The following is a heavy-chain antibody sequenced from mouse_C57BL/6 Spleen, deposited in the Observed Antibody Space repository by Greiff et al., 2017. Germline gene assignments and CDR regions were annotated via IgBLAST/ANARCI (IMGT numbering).Heavy chain of an antibody. D-gene: IGHD3-2*02. Sequence: VQLQQSGAELVKPGASVKLSCTASGFNIKDYYMHWVKQRTEQGLEWIGRIDPEDGETKYAPKFQGKATITEDTSSNTAYLQLSSLTSEDTAVYYCASGDSSGYGAMDYWGQGTSVTVSS. CDR2: IDPEDGET. CDR1: GFNIKDYY. V-gene: IGHV14-2*01. J-gene: IGHJ4*01. CDR3: ASGDSSGYGAMDY.